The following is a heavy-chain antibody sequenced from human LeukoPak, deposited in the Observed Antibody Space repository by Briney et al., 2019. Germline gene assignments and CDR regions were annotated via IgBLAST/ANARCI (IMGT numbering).Heavy chain of an antibody. CDR1: GFPFNA. CDR2: IAGSDGFT. D-gene: IGHD1-7*01. CDR3: VRNNWNSVYYGMDV. J-gene: IGHJ6*02. Sequence: GGSLRLSCAASGFPFNAMNWVRQAPGKGLEWVSVIAGSDGFTQYADSVKGRFTISRDNSKNTVYLQMNSLRAEDTAVYYCVRNNWNSVYYGMDVWGQGTTVTVSS. V-gene: IGHV3-23*01.